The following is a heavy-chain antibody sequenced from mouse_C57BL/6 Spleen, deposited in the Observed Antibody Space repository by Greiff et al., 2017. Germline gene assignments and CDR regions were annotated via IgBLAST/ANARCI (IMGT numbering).Heavy chain of an antibody. Sequence: QVQLQQSGAELVKPGASVKISCKASGYAFSSYWMNWVKQRPGQGLEWIGQIYPGDGDTNYNGKFKGKATLTADTSSSTAYMQLSSLTSEDSAVYFWARKRIRGSYWYFDDWGKGTTVTVSS. J-gene: IGHJ1*03. V-gene: IGHV1-80*01. CDR2: IYPGDGDT. D-gene: IGHD2-12*01. CDR1: GYAFSSYW. CDR3: ARKRIRGSYWYFDD.